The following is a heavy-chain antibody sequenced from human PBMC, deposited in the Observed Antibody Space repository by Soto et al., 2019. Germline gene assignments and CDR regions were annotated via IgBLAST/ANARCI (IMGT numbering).Heavy chain of an antibody. Sequence: ASVKVSCKASGYSFTSYYIHWVRQAPGQGLEWMGIINPSSSTTYAQKFQGRVTMTRDTSTSTAYMELSSLRSEDTAVYYCAKAPVDSSGSYYYDLWGQGTLVSVCS. CDR2: INPSSST. CDR3: AKAPVDSSGSYYYDL. D-gene: IGHD3-10*01. V-gene: IGHV1-46*01. J-gene: IGHJ4*02. CDR1: GYSFTSYY.